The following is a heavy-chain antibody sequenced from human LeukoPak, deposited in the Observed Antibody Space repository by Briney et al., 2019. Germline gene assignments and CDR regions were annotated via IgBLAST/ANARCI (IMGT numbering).Heavy chain of an antibody. D-gene: IGHD6-19*01. CDR2: IYYSGST. J-gene: IGHJ4*02. Sequence: PSETLSLTCTVSGGSISSSSYYWGWIRQPPGKGLEWIGSIYYSGSTYYNPSLKSRVTISVDTSKNQFSLKLSSVTAADTAVYYCAKAPSHRYSSSDWPEAWGQGTLVTVSS. V-gene: IGHV4-39*07. CDR3: AKAPSHRYSSSDWPEA. CDR1: GGSISSSSYY.